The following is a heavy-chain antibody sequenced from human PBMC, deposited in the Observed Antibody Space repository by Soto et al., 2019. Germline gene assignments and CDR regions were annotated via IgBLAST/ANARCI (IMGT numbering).Heavy chain of an antibody. CDR1: GGYIGGGYYS. V-gene: IGHV4-30-2*01. Sequence: TLSLTCAVSGGYIGGGYYSWSWVGQPPGKGLEWIGFIYNSGSTYYNSCLKSRVTLSVDRSKNHFFLNLTSVTAADTAVYYCATYRKFFQIWGQGTKVTVSS. J-gene: IGHJ3*02. CDR3: ATYRKFFQI. CDR2: IYNSGST.